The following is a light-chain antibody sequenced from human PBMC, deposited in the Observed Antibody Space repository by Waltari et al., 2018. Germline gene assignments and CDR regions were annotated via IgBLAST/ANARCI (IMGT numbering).Light chain of an antibody. Sequence: QSVLTQPPSASVTPGQRVTISCSGRNSNIGSNSVNWYQQLPGTAPTLLIYTNNQRPPGVPDRFSGSKSGTSATLAIGGLRSADEADYYCAAWDDSLNGWVFGGGTKLTVL. CDR2: TNN. CDR3: AAWDDSLNGWV. J-gene: IGLJ3*02. CDR1: NSNIGSNS. V-gene: IGLV1-44*01.